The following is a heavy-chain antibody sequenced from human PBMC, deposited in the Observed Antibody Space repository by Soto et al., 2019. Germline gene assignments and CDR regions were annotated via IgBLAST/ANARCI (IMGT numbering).Heavy chain of an antibody. V-gene: IGHV4-59*01. D-gene: IGHD3-22*01. CDR3: ARMNYYDTSGYPFDY. Sequence: SETLSLTCTVSGGSISSYYWSWIRQPPGKGLEWIGYIYFRGTTNYNPSLKSRITMTADTSKNQFSLKLNSVTAADTAVYYCARMNYYDTSGYPFDYWGQGMMVTVSS. CDR1: GGSISSYY. CDR2: IYFRGTT. J-gene: IGHJ4*02.